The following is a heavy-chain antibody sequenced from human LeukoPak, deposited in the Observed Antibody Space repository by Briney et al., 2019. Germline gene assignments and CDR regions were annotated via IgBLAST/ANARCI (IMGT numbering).Heavy chain of an antibody. CDR1: GFTFNNYW. CDR2: INPDGSTI. Sequence: GGSLRLSCAGSGFTFNNYWMTWVRQAPGKGLDWLGNINPDGSTINYVDSVKGRFTFSRDNAKNSLYLQMNSLRAEDTAVFYCARDSGYNAFDIWGQGTMVTVSS. V-gene: IGHV3-7*01. CDR3: ARDSGYNAFDI. J-gene: IGHJ3*02. D-gene: IGHD5-12*01.